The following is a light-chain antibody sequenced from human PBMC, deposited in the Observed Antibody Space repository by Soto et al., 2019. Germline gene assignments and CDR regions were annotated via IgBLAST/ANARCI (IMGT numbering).Light chain of an antibody. CDR3: SSYTTSNTFL. J-gene: IGLJ2*01. CDR1: SSDIGSSSR. V-gene: IGLV2-18*02. CDR2: AVT. Sequence: QSALTQPPSVSGSPGQSVTISCTGASSDIGSSSRVSWYQQPPGTAPKLIIYAVTNRPSGVPDRFSGSKSGNTASLTISGLQAEDEADYFCSSYTTSNTFLFGGGTKLTVL.